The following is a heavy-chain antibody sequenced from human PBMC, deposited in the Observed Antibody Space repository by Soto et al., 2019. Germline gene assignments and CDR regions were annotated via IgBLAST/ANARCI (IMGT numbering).Heavy chain of an antibody. Sequence: QVQLVQSGTEVKKPGASVNVSCKASGYTFTTHYMHWVRQAPGQGLEWMGIINPSGGRTTYALKFQARVTMTSDPSTNTVYVELTSLRSEDTAIYFCARAGENYGSGTFSPPLRYYFNSWGQGTLVTVSS. D-gene: IGHD3-10*01. CDR1: GYTFTTHY. CDR3: ARAGENYGSGTFSPPLRYYFNS. V-gene: IGHV1-46*01. CDR2: INPSGGRT. J-gene: IGHJ4*02.